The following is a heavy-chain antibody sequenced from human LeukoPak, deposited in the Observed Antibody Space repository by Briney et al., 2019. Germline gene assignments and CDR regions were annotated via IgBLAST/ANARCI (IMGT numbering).Heavy chain of an antibody. CDR3: ARDTFGGAFDI. D-gene: IGHD3-16*01. J-gene: IGHJ4*02. Sequence: GGSLRLSCAASGFTFGSYGMHWVRQAPGKGLEWVAVIWYDGSNKYYADSVKGRFTISRDNSKNTLYLQMNSLRAEDTAVYYCARDTFGGAFDIWGQGTLVTVSS. CDR2: IWYDGSNK. CDR1: GFTFGSYG. V-gene: IGHV3-33*01.